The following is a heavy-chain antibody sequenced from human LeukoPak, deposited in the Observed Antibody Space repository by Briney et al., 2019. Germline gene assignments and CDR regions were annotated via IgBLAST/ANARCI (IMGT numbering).Heavy chain of an antibody. CDR1: GYSFTSYW. CDR3: ASPLLYCSSTSCPQGY. CDR2: IYPGDSET. J-gene: IGHJ4*02. D-gene: IGHD2-2*01. V-gene: IGHV5-51*01. Sequence: GESLKISCKGSGYSFTSYWIGWVRQMPGKGLEWMGIIYPGDSETRYSPSFQGQVTISADKSISTAYLQWSSLKASDTAMYYCASPLLYCSSTSCPQGYWGQGTLVTVSS.